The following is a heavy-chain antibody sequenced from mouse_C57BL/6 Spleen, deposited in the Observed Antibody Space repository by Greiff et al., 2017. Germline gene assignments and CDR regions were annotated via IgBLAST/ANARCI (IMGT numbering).Heavy chain of an antibody. D-gene: IGHD1-1*01. J-gene: IGHJ4*01. V-gene: IGHV1-54*01. CDR1: GYAFTHYL. Sequence: VQLQQSGAELVRPGTSVKVSCKASGYAFTHYLIEWVKQRPGQGLEWIGVVNPGSGGTTYNEKFMGKATLTADRSSSTAYMQLSSLTSEDSAVYGCARPFYYGRSYDYAMGYCGEGTAVTV. CDR2: VNPGSGGT. CDR3: ARPFYYGRSYDYAMGY.